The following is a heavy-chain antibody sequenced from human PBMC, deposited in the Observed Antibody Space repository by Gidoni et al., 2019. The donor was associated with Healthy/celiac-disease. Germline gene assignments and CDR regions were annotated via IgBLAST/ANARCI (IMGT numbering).Heavy chain of an antibody. CDR3: AKNGGGVSYPFAY. V-gene: IGHV3-30*02. D-gene: IGHD1-26*01. CDR2: IRYAGSNK. Sequence: QVQLVESGGGGDQPGGRLRLSCAASGSTFSCYGMHWVRQAPGKGLEWVAFIRYAGSNKYYADSVKGRFSISRDNSKNTLYLQMNSLSAEDTAVYYCAKNGGGVSYPFAYWGQGTLVTVSS. CDR1: GSTFSCYG. J-gene: IGHJ4*02.